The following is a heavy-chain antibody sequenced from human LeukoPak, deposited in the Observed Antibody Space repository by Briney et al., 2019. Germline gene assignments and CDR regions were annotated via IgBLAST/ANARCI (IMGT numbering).Heavy chain of an antibody. J-gene: IGHJ4*02. D-gene: IGHD6-19*01. CDR1: GFTFRSYA. V-gene: IGHV3-30*04. Sequence: GGSLRLSCAASGFTFRSYAMSWVRQAPGKGLEWVAVISYDGSDKYYADSVKGRFTFSRDNSKNTLYLQMNSLRAEDTAVYYCAKDGPPYSSGWYCDYWGQGTLVTVSS. CDR2: ISYDGSDK. CDR3: AKDGPPYSSGWYCDY.